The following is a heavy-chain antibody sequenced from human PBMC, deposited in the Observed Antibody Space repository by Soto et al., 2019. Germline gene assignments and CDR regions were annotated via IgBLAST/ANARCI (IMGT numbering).Heavy chain of an antibody. D-gene: IGHD2-15*01. Sequence: GASVKVSCKASGYTFTGYYMHWVRQAPGQGLEWMGWINPNSGGTNYAQKFQGWVTMTRDTSISTAYMELSRLRSDDTAVYYCAIYCSGGSCHADYWGQGTLVTVSS. CDR3: AIYCSGGSCHADY. V-gene: IGHV1-2*04. CDR1: GYTFTGYY. CDR2: INPNSGGT. J-gene: IGHJ4*02.